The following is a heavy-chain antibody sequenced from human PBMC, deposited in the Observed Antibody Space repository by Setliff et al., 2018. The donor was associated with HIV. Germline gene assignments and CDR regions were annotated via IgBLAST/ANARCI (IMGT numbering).Heavy chain of an antibody. Sequence: GGSLRLSCTASGFAFNTYTMNWVRQAPGKGLERVSSISSSSSFIYYADSVRGRFTVSRDNAKNSLYLQMISLRVEDTAIYYCASFPTITASQDVFDIWGHGTMVTVSS. CDR1: GFAFNTYT. CDR3: ASFPTITASQDVFDI. J-gene: IGHJ3*02. CDR2: ISSSSSFI. V-gene: IGHV3-21*01. D-gene: IGHD4-4*01.